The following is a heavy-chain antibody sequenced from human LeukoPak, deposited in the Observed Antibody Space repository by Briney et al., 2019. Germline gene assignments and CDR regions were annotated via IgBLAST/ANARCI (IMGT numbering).Heavy chain of an antibody. CDR3: ARDYQAAFDI. V-gene: IGHV3-30-3*01. Sequence: GRSLRLSCVASEFTFGSCALHWVRQAPAKGLEWVAFISSDGSNKHYADSAKGRFTISRDNSKNTLFLQMNNLRREDTATYFCARDYQAAFDIWGQGTMVTVSS. CDR1: EFTFGSCA. CDR2: ISSDGSNK. D-gene: IGHD3-16*02. J-gene: IGHJ3*02.